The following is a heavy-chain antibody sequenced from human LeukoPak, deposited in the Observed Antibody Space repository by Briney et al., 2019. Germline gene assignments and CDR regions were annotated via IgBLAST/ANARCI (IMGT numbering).Heavy chain of an antibody. CDR2: IYHSGSA. CDR3: ARGGYGSGDY. D-gene: IGHD3-10*01. Sequence: SETLSLTCAVSGYFINSGYYWGWIRQPPGTGLEWIGSIYHSGSAYYNPSLKSRVTISIDTSKNQFSLRLSSVTAADTAVYYCARGGYGSGDYWGQGTLVTVSS. CDR1: GYFINSGYY. J-gene: IGHJ4*02. V-gene: IGHV4-38-2*01.